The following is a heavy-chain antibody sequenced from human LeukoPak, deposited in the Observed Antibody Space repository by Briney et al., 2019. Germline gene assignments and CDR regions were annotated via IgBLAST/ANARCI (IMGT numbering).Heavy chain of an antibody. V-gene: IGHV3-23*01. D-gene: IGHD2-2*01. J-gene: IGHJ5*02. CDR2: ISGSGGST. CDR3: ANTLIGYCSSTSCHGGWFDP. CDR1: GFTFSSYA. Sequence: GGSLRLSCAASGFTFSSYAMSWVRQAPGKGLEWVSAISGSGGSTYYADSVKGRFTISRDNSKNTLYLQMNSLRAEDTAVYYCANTLIGYCSSTSCHGGWFDPGGQGTLVTVSS.